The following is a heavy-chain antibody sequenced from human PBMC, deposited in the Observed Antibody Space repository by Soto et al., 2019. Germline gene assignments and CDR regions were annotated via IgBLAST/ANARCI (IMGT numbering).Heavy chain of an antibody. V-gene: IGHV1-2*02. D-gene: IGHD6-19*01. CDR2: INPNSGGT. Sequence: QVQLVQSGAEVKKPGASVTVSCKASGYTFTDHNMHWVRQAPGQGLEWMGWINPNSGGTDFAQKIQGRVTMTRDTSINTAYMELSRLRSDDTAMYYCARVRVASGWYNSPDYWGQGTLVTVSS. J-gene: IGHJ4*02. CDR1: GYTFTDHN. CDR3: ARVRVASGWYNSPDY.